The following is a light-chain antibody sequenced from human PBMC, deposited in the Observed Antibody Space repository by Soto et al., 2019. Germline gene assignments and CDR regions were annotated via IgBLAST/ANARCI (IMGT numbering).Light chain of an antibody. J-gene: IGKJ2*01. CDR3: QQYNNWPPYT. CDR1: QSVSNN. CDR2: GAS. V-gene: IGKV3-15*01. Sequence: EIVMTQSPATLSVSPGERATLSCRASQSVSNNLAWYQQKPGQTPRLLIYGASTRATGIPARFSGSGSGTEFTLTISSLQSEDFAVYYCQQYNNWPPYTFGQGTKLEIK.